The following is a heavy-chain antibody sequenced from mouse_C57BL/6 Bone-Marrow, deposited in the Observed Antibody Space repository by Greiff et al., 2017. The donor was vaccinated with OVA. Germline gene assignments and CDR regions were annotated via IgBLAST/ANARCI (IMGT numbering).Heavy chain of an antibody. J-gene: IGHJ4*01. V-gene: IGHV2-9-1*01. CDR3: ARSPPSYGKGAMDY. CDR1: GFSLTSYA. D-gene: IGHD2-10*01. Sequence: VKVVESGPGLVAPSQSLSITCTVSGFSLTSYAISWVRQPPGKGLEWLGVIWTGGGTNYNSALKSSLSISTDNSKSQVFLIINLLQTDGTARYYCARSPPSYGKGAMDYWGQGTSVTVSA. CDR2: IWTGGGT.